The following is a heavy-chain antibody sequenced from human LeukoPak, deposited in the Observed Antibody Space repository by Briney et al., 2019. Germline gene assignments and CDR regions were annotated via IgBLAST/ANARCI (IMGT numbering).Heavy chain of an antibody. CDR2: ISDSGGST. CDR1: GFTFSTYA. CDR3: AKSRYDFWSGGDD. Sequence: GGSLRLSCAASGFTFSTYAMSWVRQAPGKGLDWVSTISDSGGSTYYADSVKVRFTISRDNSKNTLYLQMNSLRVEDTAIYYCAKSRYDFWSGGDDWAQGTVLTVSS. J-gene: IGHJ4*02. V-gene: IGHV3-23*01. D-gene: IGHD3-3*01.